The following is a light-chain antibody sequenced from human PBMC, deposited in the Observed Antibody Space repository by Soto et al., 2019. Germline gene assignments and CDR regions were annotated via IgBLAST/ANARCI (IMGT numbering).Light chain of an antibody. Sequence: QSVLTQPXSVSXAPGQXVTXXCTGSSSNIGAGYDVHWYQQLPGTAPKLLIYGNSNRPSGVPDRFSGSKSGTSASLAITGLQAEDEADYYCQSYDSSLSVVFGGGTKLTVL. CDR1: SSNIGAGYD. CDR2: GNS. CDR3: QSYDSSLSVV. J-gene: IGLJ2*01. V-gene: IGLV1-40*01.